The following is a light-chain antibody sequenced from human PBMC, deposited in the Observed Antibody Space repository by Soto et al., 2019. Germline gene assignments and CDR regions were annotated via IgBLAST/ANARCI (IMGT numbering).Light chain of an antibody. J-gene: IGKJ5*01. Sequence: EIVMTQSPATLSVSPGERATLSCRASQRVNSNLAWYQQKPGQAPRLLIYGASTRATGIPARFSGSGSGTEFTLTISSLQSEDFAVYYCQQYNNWITFGQGTRLESK. CDR3: QQYNNWIT. V-gene: IGKV3-15*01. CDR2: GAS. CDR1: QRVNSN.